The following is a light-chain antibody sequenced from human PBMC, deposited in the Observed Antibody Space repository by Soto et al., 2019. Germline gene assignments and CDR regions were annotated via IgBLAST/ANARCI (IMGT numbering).Light chain of an antibody. CDR3: QSYDATNQV. J-gene: IGLJ3*02. CDR2: EDN. V-gene: IGLV6-57*01. Sequence: NFMLTQPHSXXXXXXXXXXISCTRSSGSIASNYVQWYQQRPGSSPTTVIYEDNQRPSGVPDRFSGSIDSSSNSASLTISGLETEDEADYFCQSYDATNQVFGGGTKLTVL. CDR1: SGSIASNY.